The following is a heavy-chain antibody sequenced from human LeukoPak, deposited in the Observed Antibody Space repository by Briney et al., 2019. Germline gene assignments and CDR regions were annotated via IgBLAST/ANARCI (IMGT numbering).Heavy chain of an antibody. J-gene: IGHJ4*02. D-gene: IGHD1-26*01. V-gene: IGHV4-34*01. CDR2: INHSGST. CDR3: ARHSPVGIFYFDY. CDR1: GGSFSGYY. Sequence: SETLSLTCAVYGGSFSGYYWSWIRQPPGKGLEWIGEINHSGSTNYNPSLKSRVTISVDTSKNQFSLMLSSVTAADTAVYYCARHSPVGIFYFDYWGQGTLVTVSS.